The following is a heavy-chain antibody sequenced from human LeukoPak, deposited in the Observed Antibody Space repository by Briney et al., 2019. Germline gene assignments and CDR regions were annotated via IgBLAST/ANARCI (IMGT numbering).Heavy chain of an antibody. CDR2: INPNSGGT. V-gene: IGHV1-2*02. J-gene: IGHJ5*02. CDR3: ARLQIDDYGDYWGVHWFDP. CDR1: GYTFTGYY. Sequence: GASVKVSCKASGYTFTGYYMHWVRQAPGQGLEWMGWINPNSGGTNYAQKFQGRVTMTRDTSISTAYMELSRLRSDDTAVYYCARLQIDDYGDYWGVHWFDPWGQGTLVTVSS. D-gene: IGHD4-17*01.